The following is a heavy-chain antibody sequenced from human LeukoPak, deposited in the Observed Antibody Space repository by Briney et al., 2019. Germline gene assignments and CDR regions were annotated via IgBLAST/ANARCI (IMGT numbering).Heavy chain of an antibody. CDR1: GYTFTSYD. V-gene: IGHV1-18*04. J-gene: IGHJ4*02. D-gene: IGHD3-9*01. Sequence: EASVKVSCKASGYTFTSYDISWVRQAPGQGLEWMGWISAYNGNTNYAQKLQGRVTMTTDTSTSTAYMELRSLRSDDTAVYYCARDDDILTGYSPDYWGQGTLVTVSS. CDR3: ARDDDILTGYSPDY. CDR2: ISAYNGNT.